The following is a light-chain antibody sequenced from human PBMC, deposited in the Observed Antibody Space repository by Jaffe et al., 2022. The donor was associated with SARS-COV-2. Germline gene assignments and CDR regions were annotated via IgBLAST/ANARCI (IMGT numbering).Light chain of an antibody. V-gene: IGLV1-47*01. CDR1: SSNIGSNY. CDR2: RNN. Sequence: QSVLTQPPSASGTPGQRVTIFCSGSSSNIGSNYVYWYQQFPGTAPKLLVYRNNQRPSGVSDRFSGSKSGTSASLAISGLRSEDEAEYYCASWDDSHYVFGTGTKVTVL. CDR3: ASWDDSHYV. J-gene: IGLJ1*01.